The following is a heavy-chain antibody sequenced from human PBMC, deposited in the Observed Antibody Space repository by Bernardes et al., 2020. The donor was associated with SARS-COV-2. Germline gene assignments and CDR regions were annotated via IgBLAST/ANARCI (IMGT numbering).Heavy chain of an antibody. Sequence: ASVKVSCKASGYTFTSYGISWVRQAPGQGLEWMGWISGDDGNTNYAQKFHGRVTMITDTSTSTAYMELRSLRSEDTAVYYCARDWYSSSSGVGWFDPWGQGTLVTVSS. CDR1: GYTFTSYG. V-gene: IGHV1-18*01. CDR3: ARDWYSSSSGVGWFDP. D-gene: IGHD6-6*01. CDR2: ISGDDGNT. J-gene: IGHJ5*02.